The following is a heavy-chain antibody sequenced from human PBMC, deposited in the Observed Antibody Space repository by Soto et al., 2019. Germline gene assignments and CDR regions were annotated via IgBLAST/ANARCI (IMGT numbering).Heavy chain of an antibody. CDR2: AGPSGSST. Sequence: XGSLRLSCAASGLSFGVYAMSWVRLAPGKGLEWVSVAGPSGSSTFYADSVRGRFTISRDNVENTLYLQMNRLRVADTALYFCARTYYYDSTGYYRTFDYWGQGTLVTVSS. D-gene: IGHD3-22*01. CDR3: ARTYYYDSTGYYRTFDY. V-gene: IGHV3-23*01. CDR1: GLSFGVYA. J-gene: IGHJ4*02.